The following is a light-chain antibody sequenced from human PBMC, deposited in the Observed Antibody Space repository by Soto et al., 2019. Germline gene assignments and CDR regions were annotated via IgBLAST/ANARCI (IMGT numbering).Light chain of an antibody. V-gene: IGKV3-15*01. Sequence: EIVMTQSPATLSVSPGERATLSCRASQSVSSNLAWYQQKPGQAPRHLIHGASTRATGIPASFSGSGSGTEFTITISSLQSEDFAVYYCQQYNNWPPTFGQGTRVEIK. CDR3: QQYNNWPPT. J-gene: IGKJ1*01. CDR2: GAS. CDR1: QSVSSN.